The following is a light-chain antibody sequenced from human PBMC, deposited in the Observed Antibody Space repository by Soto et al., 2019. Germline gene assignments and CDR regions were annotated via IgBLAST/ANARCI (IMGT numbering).Light chain of an antibody. V-gene: IGLV1-51*01. CDR3: ATWDTNLSAV. CDR2: GND. J-gene: IGLJ3*02. Sequence: QSVLTQPPSVSAAPGQTVTISCSGGTSNIGHNYVSWYQQLPGTAPTLLIYGNDKRPSGIPDRFSGSKSGTSATLAITGLQYGDEADYYCATWDTNLSAVFGGGTKLTVL. CDR1: TSNIGHNY.